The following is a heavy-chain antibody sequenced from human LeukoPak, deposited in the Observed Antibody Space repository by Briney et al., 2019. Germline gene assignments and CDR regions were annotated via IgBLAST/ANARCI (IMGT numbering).Heavy chain of an antibody. J-gene: IGHJ5*02. CDR3: ARRIDRGWGSMFDP. Sequence: GGSLRLSCAASGFTFSSYGMHWVRQAPGKGLEWVAVISYDGSNKYYADSVKGRFTISRDNSKNTLYLQMNSLRAEDTAVYYCARRIDRGWGSMFDPWGQGTLVTVSS. D-gene: IGHD3-16*01. CDR1: GFTFSSYG. V-gene: IGHV3-30*03. CDR2: ISYDGSNK.